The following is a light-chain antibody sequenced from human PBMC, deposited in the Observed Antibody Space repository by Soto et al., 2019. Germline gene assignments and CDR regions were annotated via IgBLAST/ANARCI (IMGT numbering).Light chain of an antibody. V-gene: IGLV2-11*01. J-gene: IGLJ3*02. CDR1: SSDVGGYNY. Sequence: QSVLTQPRSVSGSPGQSVTISCTGTSSDVGGYNYVSWYQQHPGKAPKLMIYDVSNRPSGVPDRFSGSKSGNTASLTISGLQAEDEADYYWCSYAGSNTWVFGGGTKLTVL. CDR3: CSYAGSNTWV. CDR2: DVS.